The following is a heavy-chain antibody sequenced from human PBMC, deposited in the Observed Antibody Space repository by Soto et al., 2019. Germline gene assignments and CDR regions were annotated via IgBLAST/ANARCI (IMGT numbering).Heavy chain of an antibody. Sequence: ASVKVSCKASGYTFTSYYMHWVRQAPGQGLEWMGIINPSGGSTSYAQKFQGRVTMTRDTSTSTVYMELSSLRSEDTAVYSCAKGGGSYHYYDAMYAWGQGTTVTVSS. CDR1: GYTFTSYY. CDR3: AKGGGSYHYYDAMYA. J-gene: IGHJ6*02. D-gene: IGHD1-26*01. CDR2: INPSGGST. V-gene: IGHV1-46*01.